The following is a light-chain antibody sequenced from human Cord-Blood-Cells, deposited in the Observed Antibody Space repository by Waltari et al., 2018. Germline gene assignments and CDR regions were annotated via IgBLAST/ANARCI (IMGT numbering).Light chain of an antibody. V-gene: IGLV2-14*01. J-gene: IGLJ2*01. CDR1: SSDAGGYNY. CDR2: DVS. Sequence: QSALTQHASVSGSPGQSITISCTGTSSDAGGYNYVSWYQQHPGKAPKLMIYDVSNRPSGVSNRFSGSKSGNTASLTISGLQAEDEADYYCSSYTSSSNVVFGGGTKLTVL. CDR3: SSYTSSSNVV.